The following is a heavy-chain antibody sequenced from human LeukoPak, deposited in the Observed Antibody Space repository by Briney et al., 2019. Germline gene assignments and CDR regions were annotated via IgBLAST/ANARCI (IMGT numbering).Heavy chain of an antibody. J-gene: IGHJ6*03. V-gene: IGHV3-20*04. D-gene: IGHD4-17*01. CDR3: ARGSTTAYYYYYMDV. Sequence: GGSLRLSCAASGFTFGNYGMSWVRQAPGKGLEWVSGINWNGDRTGYADSVKGRFTISRDNAKNSLYLQMNSLRAEDTALYYCARGSTTAYYYYYMDVWGKGTTVTVSS. CDR2: INWNGDRT. CDR1: GFTFGNYG.